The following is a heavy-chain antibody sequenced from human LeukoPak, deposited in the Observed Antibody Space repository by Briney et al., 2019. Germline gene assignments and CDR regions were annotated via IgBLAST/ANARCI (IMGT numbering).Heavy chain of an antibody. V-gene: IGHV4-39*02. D-gene: IGHD6-25*01. Sequence: SSETLSLTCTVSGDSISRSTYYWAWIRQPPGKGLEWIGSVYYGRSPYFNPSLESRATISVDKSKNHFSLKMSSVTAADTAVYYCARSSGTGTFSYWGQGTLVTVSS. CDR2: VYYGRSP. J-gene: IGHJ4*02. CDR1: GDSISRSTYY. CDR3: ARSSGTGTFSY.